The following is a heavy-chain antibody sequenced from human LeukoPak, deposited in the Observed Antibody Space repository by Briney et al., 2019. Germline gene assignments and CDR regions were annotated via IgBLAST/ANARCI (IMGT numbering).Heavy chain of an antibody. CDR3: AREDPSTSLGDY. CDR1: GGSTGSDY. J-gene: IGHJ4*02. Sequence: SETLSLTCSVSGGSTGSDYWSWIRQPPGKGLEWIGSIYHSGSTYYNPSLKSRVTISVDTSKNQFSLKLSSVTAADTAVYYCAREDPSTSLGDYWGQGTLVTVSS. V-gene: IGHV4-38-2*02. CDR2: IYHSGST. D-gene: IGHD2-2*01.